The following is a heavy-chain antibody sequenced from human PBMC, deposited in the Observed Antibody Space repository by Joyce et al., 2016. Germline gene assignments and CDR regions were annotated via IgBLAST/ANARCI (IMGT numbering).Heavy chain of an antibody. D-gene: IGHD3-3*01. CDR2: ISGGSDKT. CDR1: GFALRSYS. Sequence: EGQLVESGGGLEQPGGSLRLSCVACGFALRSYSMDWVRQAPGKGLEWLSYISGGSDKTFYADSVKGRFTVSRDNAKNSLYLQMDSLRDDDTAVYYCARGSWSGYSDAFDIWGPGTTVTVS. V-gene: IGHV3-48*02. CDR3: ARGSWSGYSDAFDI. J-gene: IGHJ3*02.